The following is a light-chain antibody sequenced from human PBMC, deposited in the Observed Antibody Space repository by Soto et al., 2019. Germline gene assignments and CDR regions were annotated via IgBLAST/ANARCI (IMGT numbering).Light chain of an antibody. CDR3: QQYNTYPLT. J-gene: IGKJ4*01. CDR2: RAS. V-gene: IGKV1-5*03. CDR1: QSISTW. Sequence: DIQMTQSPSTLSASVGDRATITCRASQSISTWLAWYQQKPGKAPKLLIYRASSLDSGVPSRFSGSGSGTEFTLTINSLQPDDFAAYYGQQYNTYPLTFGGGTTVEIK.